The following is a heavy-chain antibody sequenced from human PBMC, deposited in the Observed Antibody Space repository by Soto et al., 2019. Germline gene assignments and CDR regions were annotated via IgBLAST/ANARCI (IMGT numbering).Heavy chain of an antibody. D-gene: IGHD4-17*01. CDR2: IYYSGST. CDR3: ASWVRPWVYGGKGNFDY. V-gene: IGHV4-39*01. CDR1: GGSISSSSYY. Sequence: QLQLQESGPGLVKPSETLSLTCTVSGGSISSSSYYWGWIRQPPGKGLEWIGSIYYSGSTYYNPSLKSRVTISVDTSKNQFSLKLSSVTAADTAVYYCASWVRPWVYGGKGNFDYWGQGTLVTVSS. J-gene: IGHJ4*02.